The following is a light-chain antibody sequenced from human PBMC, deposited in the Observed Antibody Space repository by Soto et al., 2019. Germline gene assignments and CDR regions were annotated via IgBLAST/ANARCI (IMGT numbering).Light chain of an antibody. CDR2: EAT. J-gene: IGLJ1*01. CDR1: SSDVGDYPY. V-gene: IGLV2-14*01. Sequence: QSVLTQPASVSGSPGQSITISCTGTSSDVGDYPYVSWYQQHPGKVPKLIIYEATNRPSGVTSRFSGSKSENTASLTISGLQAEDEGDYYCSSYSATNTLVFGSGTKVTVL. CDR3: SSYSATNTLV.